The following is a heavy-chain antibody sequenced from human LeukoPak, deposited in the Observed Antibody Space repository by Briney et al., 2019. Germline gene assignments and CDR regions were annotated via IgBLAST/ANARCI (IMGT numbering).Heavy chain of an antibody. Sequence: PSETLSLTCTVSGGSISSSSYYWGWIRQPPGKGLEWIGSIYYSGSTYYNPSLKSRVTISVDTSKNQFSLKLSPVTAADTAVYYCARVEYSSSSADYWGQGTLVTVSS. D-gene: IGHD6-6*01. CDR3: ARVEYSSSSADY. CDR2: IYYSGST. V-gene: IGHV4-39*07. J-gene: IGHJ4*02. CDR1: GGSISSSSYY.